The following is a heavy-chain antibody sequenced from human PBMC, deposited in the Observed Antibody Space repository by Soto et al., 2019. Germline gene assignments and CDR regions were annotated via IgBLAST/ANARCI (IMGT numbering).Heavy chain of an antibody. Sequence: ASVKVSCKASGYRFTSYYMHWVRQAPGQGLEWMGIINPSGGSTSYAQKFQGTVTMTWDTPTSTVYMELNSLRSEDTAVYYCAREGYQLPHYWGQGTLVTVSS. J-gene: IGHJ4*02. V-gene: IGHV1-46*01. D-gene: IGHD2-2*01. CDR1: GYRFTSYY. CDR3: AREGYQLPHY. CDR2: INPSGGST.